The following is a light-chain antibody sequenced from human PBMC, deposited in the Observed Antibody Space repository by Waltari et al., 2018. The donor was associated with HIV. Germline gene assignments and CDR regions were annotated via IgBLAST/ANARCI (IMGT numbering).Light chain of an antibody. J-gene: IGKJ1*01. Sequence: EILMTQSPATLSVPPGERVTLSCRASPSVSSDLAWYRQKPGQAPRLLIYNASTRATGLPARFSGSGSGTEFTLTISSLQSEDFAFYYCQQYNNWPPWTFGQGTKVEIK. CDR3: QQYNNWPPWT. CDR2: NAS. CDR1: PSVSSD. V-gene: IGKV3-15*01.